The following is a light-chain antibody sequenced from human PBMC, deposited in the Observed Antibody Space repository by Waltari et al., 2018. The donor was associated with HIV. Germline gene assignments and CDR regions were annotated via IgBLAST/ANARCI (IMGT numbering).Light chain of an antibody. J-gene: IGLJ1*01. Sequence: QSVLTQPPSASGTPGQRVTISCSGRSSNIDRNYVYWYHPLPGTPPKLLIYMNNQRPSGAPDRFSGSKSGTSASLAISGLRSEDEADYYCAAWDDSLSGYVFGTGTKVTVL. CDR2: MNN. CDR1: SSNIDRNY. V-gene: IGLV1-47*01. CDR3: AAWDDSLSGYV.